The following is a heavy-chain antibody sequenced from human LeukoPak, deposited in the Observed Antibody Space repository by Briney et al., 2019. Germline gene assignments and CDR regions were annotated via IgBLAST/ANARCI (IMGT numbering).Heavy chain of an antibody. Sequence: ASVKVSCKASGGTFSSYAISWVRQAPGQGLEWMGWINTNSGGTIYSQKFQGRITMTRDPSITTAYMELSSLRSDDTAVYYCARDYSTSSWDNWGQGTLVTVSS. D-gene: IGHD6-13*01. CDR2: INTNSGGT. V-gene: IGHV1-2*02. CDR3: ARDYSTSSWDN. J-gene: IGHJ4*02. CDR1: GGTFSSYA.